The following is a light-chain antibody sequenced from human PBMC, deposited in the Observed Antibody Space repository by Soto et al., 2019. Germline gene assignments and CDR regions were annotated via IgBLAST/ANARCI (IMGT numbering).Light chain of an antibody. Sequence: DIVMTQSPDSLAVSLGERVTINCKSSQSVLYSSNNRNYLAWFQQKPGQPPKLLIYWASTREFGVPDRFSGSGSGTDFTLTISSLQAEDVAVYYCQQHYRTPRTFGHGTKVDIK. CDR1: QSVLYSSNNRNY. J-gene: IGKJ1*01. CDR2: WAS. V-gene: IGKV4-1*01. CDR3: QQHYRTPRT.